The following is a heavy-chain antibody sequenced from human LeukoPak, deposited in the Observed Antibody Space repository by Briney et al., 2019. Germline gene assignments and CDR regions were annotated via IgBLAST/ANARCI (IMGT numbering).Heavy chain of an antibody. CDR1: GGSISSSSYY. V-gene: IGHV4-39*07. Sequence: SETLSLTCIVSGGSISSSSYYWGWIRQPPGKGLEWIGSIYHSGSTYYNPSLKSRVTISVDTSKNQFSLKLSSVTAADTAVYYCAGGLVVVAATPANWFDPWGQGTLVTVSS. D-gene: IGHD2-15*01. J-gene: IGHJ5*02. CDR2: IYHSGST. CDR3: AGGLVVVAATPANWFDP.